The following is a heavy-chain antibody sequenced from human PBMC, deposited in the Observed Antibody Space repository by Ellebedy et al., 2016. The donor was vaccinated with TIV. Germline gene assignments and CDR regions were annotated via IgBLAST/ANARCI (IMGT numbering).Heavy chain of an antibody. CDR3: ARDQAGYCSSTSCRSSMDV. V-gene: IGHV3-33*08. D-gene: IGHD2-2*03. Sequence: PGGSLRLSCAASGFTFSSYGMHWVRQAPGKGLEWVAVIWYDGSNKYYADSVKGRFTISRDNSKNTLYLQMNSLRAEDTAVYYCARDQAGYCSSTSCRSSMDVWGQGTTVTVSS. J-gene: IGHJ6*02. CDR2: IWYDGSNK. CDR1: GFTFSSYG.